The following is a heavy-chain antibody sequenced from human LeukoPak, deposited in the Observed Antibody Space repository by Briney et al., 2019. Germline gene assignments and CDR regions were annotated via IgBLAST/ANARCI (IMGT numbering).Heavy chain of an antibody. CDR1: GGSISSYY. J-gene: IGHJ6*02. Sequence: SETLSLTCTVSGGSISSYYWSWIRQPPGKGLEWIGYIYYSGSTNYNPSLKSRVTISVDTSKNQFSLKLSSVTAADTAVYYCARHLYYYGSGSYYDYYYGMDVWGQGTTVTVSS. CDR2: IYYSGST. CDR3: ARHLYYYGSGSYYDYYYGMDV. D-gene: IGHD3-10*01. V-gene: IGHV4-59*08.